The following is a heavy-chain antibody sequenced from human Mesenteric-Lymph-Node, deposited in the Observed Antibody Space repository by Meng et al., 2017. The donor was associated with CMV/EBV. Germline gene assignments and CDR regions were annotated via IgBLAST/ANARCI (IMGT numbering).Heavy chain of an antibody. CDR3: ARDTTVFETLPDY. CDR1: GDTFTSYG. CDR2: ISGLNGNT. J-gene: IGHJ4*02. Sequence: ASGDTFTSYGISWVRQTPGQGLEWMGWISGLNGNTNYAEKIQGRVTMTTDTSTSTAYMELGSLRSDDTAVYFCARDTTVFETLPDYWGQGTLVTVSS. D-gene: IGHD1-1*01. V-gene: IGHV1-18*01.